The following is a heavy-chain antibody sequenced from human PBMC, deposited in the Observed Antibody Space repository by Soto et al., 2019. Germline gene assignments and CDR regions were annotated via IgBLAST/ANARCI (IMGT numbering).Heavy chain of an antibody. CDR3: ARDLGVAAAANWFDT. Sequence: ASVNVSSKSSGGTFSSYAISWVRQAPGQGLECMGGIIPIFGTANYAQKFQGRVTITADKSTSTAYMELSSLRSEDTAVYYCARDLGVAAAANWFDTWGQGTLVTVSS. J-gene: IGHJ5*02. CDR2: IIPIFGTA. V-gene: IGHV1-69*06. CDR1: GGTFSSYA. D-gene: IGHD6-13*01.